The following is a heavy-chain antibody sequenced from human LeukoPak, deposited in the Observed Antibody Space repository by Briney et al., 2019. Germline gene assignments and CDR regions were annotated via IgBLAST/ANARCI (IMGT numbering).Heavy chain of an antibody. CDR1: GFTVSSNY. D-gene: IGHD2-2*01. CDR3: ARERVVPAANYYYGMDV. Sequence: PGGSLRLSCAASGFTVSSNYMSRVRQAPGKGLEWVSVIYSGGSTYYADSVKGRFTISRDNSKNTLYLQMNSLRAEDTAVYYCARERVVPAANYYYGMDVWGQGTTVTVS. J-gene: IGHJ6*02. CDR2: IYSGGST. V-gene: IGHV3-53*01.